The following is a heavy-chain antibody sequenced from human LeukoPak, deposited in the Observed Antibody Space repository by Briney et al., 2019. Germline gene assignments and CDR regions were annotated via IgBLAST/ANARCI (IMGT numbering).Heavy chain of an antibody. V-gene: IGHV4-59*08. CDR1: GGSISGYY. D-gene: IGHD3-10*01. Sequence: SETLSLTCTVSGGSISGYYWSWIRQPPGKGLEWIGYIYYSGSTNYNPSLKSRVTISVDTSKNQFSLKLSSVTAADTAVYYCARHYGSGSYSAEYFQHWGQGTLVTVSS. J-gene: IGHJ1*01. CDR3: ARHYGSGSYSAEYFQH. CDR2: IYYSGST.